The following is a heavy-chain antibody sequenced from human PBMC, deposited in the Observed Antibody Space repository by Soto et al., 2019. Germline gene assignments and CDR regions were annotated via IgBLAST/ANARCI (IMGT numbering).Heavy chain of an antibody. J-gene: IGHJ4*02. V-gene: IGHV4-34*01. CDR3: VKKTEYCSGATCHITRFDY. CDR2: INYGGST. CDR1: GGSLSGYY. D-gene: IGHD2-15*01. Sequence: QVQLQQWGAGLLKPSETLPLTCGVYGGSLSGYYWSWIRQPPGKGLEWIGEINYGGSTNYNPSLXSRVTISVYPXXNXFXXQLRSLTAADTAVYYCVKKTEYCSGATCHITRFDYWGQGSLVTVSS.